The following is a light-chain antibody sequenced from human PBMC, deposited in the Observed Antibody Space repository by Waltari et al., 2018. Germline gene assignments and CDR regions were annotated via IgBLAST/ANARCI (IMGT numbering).Light chain of an antibody. CDR2: EVS. CDR3: SSYAGSNNLV. J-gene: IGLJ2*01. V-gene: IGLV2-8*01. Sequence: QSALTQPPSASGSPGQPVTIPCTGPSSDVRGYNYVSWYQQHPGKAPKLMIYEVSKRPSGVPDRFSGSKSGHTASLTVSGLQAEDEADYYCSSYAGSNNLVFGGGTKLTVL. CDR1: SSDVRGYNY.